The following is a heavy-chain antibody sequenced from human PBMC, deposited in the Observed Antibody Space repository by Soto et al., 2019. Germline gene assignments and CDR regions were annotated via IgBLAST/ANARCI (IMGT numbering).Heavy chain of an antibody. J-gene: IGHJ4*02. CDR2: ISESGTTI. Sequence: QVHLMESGGGLVKPGGSLRLSCAASGFAFSAYYMSWIRLAPGKGLEWLSYISESGTTIYYADSVKGRFTISRDNAKNSLYLQMNSLRVEDTAVYYCTRSDYDTSGYTEYWGQGTLVTVSS. CDR3: TRSDYDTSGYTEY. CDR1: GFAFSAYY. V-gene: IGHV3-11*01. D-gene: IGHD3-22*01.